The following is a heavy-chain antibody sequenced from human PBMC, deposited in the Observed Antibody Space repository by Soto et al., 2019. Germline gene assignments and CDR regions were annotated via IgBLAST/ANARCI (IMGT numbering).Heavy chain of an antibody. V-gene: IGHV4-59*06. CDR3: AREGAAPYYYYGMDV. CDR2: IYYSGST. J-gene: IGHJ6*02. Sequence: SETLSLPCTVSGDSISGFDWCWIRQHPGKGLEWIGFIYYSGSTYYNPSLKSRVTISVDTSKNQFSLKLSSVTAADTAVYYCAREGAAPYYYYGMDVWGQGTTVTVSS. CDR1: GDSISGFD. D-gene: IGHD6-6*01.